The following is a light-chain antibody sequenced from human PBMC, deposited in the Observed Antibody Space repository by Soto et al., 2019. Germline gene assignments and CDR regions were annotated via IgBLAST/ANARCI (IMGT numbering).Light chain of an antibody. CDR2: DVS. Sequence: QSALTQPASVSGSPGQSITISCTGTSSDVGGYNYVSWYQQHPGKAPKFMIYDVSNRPSGVSNRFSGSKSDNTASLTISGLQAEDEADYYCSSYTTSNTRQIVFVTGTMVTVL. V-gene: IGLV2-14*01. CDR3: SSYTTSNTRQIV. CDR1: SSDVGGYNY. J-gene: IGLJ1*01.